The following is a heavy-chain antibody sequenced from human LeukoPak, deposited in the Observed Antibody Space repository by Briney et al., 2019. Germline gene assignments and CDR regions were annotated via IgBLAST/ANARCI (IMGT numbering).Heavy chain of an antibody. CDR1: GYTFTSYG. CDR2: ISAYNGNT. V-gene: IGHV1-18*01. Sequence: ASVTVSCKASGYTFTSYGISWVRQAPGQGLEWMGWISAYNGNTNYAQKLQGRVTMTTDTSTSTAYMELRSLRSDDTAVYYCARSPTSYDFWSGYYTRDPFFDYWGQGTLVTVSS. CDR3: ARSPTSYDFWSGYYTRDPFFDY. D-gene: IGHD3-3*01. J-gene: IGHJ4*02.